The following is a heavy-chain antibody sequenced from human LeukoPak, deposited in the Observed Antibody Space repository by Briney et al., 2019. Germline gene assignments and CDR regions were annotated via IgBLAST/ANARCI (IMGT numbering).Heavy chain of an antibody. CDR2: ISSSSSTR. CDR3: ARMGRGYNYGYYYYYGVDV. J-gene: IGHJ6*02. Sequence: GGSLRLSCAASGFTFSTYNMNWVRQAPGKGLEWVSYISSSSSTRYYADSVKGRFTISRDNAENSLYLQMNSLTVEDTAVYYCARMGRGYNYGYYYYYGVDVWGQGTTVTVSS. CDR1: GFTFSTYN. V-gene: IGHV3-48*04. D-gene: IGHD5-18*01.